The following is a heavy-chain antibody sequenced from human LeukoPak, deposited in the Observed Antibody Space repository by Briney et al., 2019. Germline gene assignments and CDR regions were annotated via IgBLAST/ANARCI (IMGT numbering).Heavy chain of an antibody. CDR3: ASSATNYYFDY. CDR1: GFTFSDYY. J-gene: IGHJ4*02. D-gene: IGHD1-7*01. V-gene: IGHV3-11*01. CDR2: ISSSGSTI. Sequence: PGGSLRLSCAASGFTFSDYYMSWIRQAPGKGLEWVSYISSSGSTIYYADSVKGRFTISRNNAKNSLYLQMNSLRAEDTAVYYCASSATNYYFDYWGQGTLVTVSS.